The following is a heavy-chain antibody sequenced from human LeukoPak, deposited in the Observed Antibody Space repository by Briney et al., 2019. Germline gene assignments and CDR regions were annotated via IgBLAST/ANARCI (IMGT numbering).Heavy chain of an antibody. J-gene: IGHJ4*02. CDR3: ARGDFHDDYGDYPFDY. CDR1: GGTFSSYA. CDR2: IIPIFGTA. D-gene: IGHD4-17*01. V-gene: IGHV1-69*05. Sequence: SVKASCKASGGTFSSYAISWVRQAPGQGLEWMGRIIPIFGTANYAQKFQGRVTITTDESTSTAYMELSSLRSEDTAVYSCARGDFHDDYGDYPFDYWGQGTLVTVSS.